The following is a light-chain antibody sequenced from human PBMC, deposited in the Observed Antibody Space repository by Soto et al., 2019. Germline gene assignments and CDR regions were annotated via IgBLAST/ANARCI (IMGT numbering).Light chain of an antibody. J-gene: IGKJ1*01. V-gene: IGKV1-39*01. CDR3: QQSYSIVWT. Sequence: DIQMTQSPSSVSASVGDRVTITCRASQSISSYLNWYQQKPGKAPNLLIYATSTLQSGVPSRFSGSGSGTDFTLTISSLQPEDFATYYCQQSYSIVWTFGQGTKVDNK. CDR1: QSISSY. CDR2: ATS.